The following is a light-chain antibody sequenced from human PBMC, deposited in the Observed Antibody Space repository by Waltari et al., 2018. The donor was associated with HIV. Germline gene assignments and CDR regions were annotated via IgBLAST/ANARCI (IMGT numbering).Light chain of an antibody. J-gene: IGKJ4*01. CDR2: AAS. V-gene: IGKV1-39*01. Sequence: DVQVTQSPLSLFVTLGDRAPITCRASQTINTYLNWFQQRPGQAPQLLIYAASGLQGGVPSRFSGSGSGTDFTLTISNLQPDDFATYYCQQTYNTPLTFGGGTQVEIK. CDR3: QQTYNTPLT. CDR1: QTINTY.